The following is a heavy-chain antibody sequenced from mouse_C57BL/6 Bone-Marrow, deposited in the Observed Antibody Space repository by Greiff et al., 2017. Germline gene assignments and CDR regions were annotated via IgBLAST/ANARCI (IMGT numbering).Heavy chain of an antibody. Sequence: QFQLQQPGAELVKPGASVKLSFKASGYTFTSYWIHWVKPRPGQGLEWIGNIYPTSGRTNYNQKFKGKAILTVDTSSNQAYMQLRSLTSEDSAVYYCARSGQCIRRYDYWGQGTSPTVSS. CDR1: GYTFTSYW. J-gene: IGHJ2*03. V-gene: IGHV1-55*01. CDR3: ARSGQCIRRYDY. D-gene: IGHD3-1*01. CDR2: IYPTSGRT.